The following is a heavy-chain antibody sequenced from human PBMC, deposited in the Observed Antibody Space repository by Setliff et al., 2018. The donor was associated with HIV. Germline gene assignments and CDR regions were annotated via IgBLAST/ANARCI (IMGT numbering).Heavy chain of an antibody. J-gene: IGHJ6*03. CDR1: GGSISTYY. CDR3: ARLDYSNYYSYYIDV. V-gene: IGHV4-59*04. D-gene: IGHD4-4*01. Sequence: PSETLSLTCTVSGGSISTYYWSWIRQAPGKGLEWIGSIYYSGSTYYNPSLKSRVTISVDTSKNQFSLKLTSVTAADTAMYHCARLDYSNYYSYYIDVWGEGTMVTVSS. CDR2: IYYSGST.